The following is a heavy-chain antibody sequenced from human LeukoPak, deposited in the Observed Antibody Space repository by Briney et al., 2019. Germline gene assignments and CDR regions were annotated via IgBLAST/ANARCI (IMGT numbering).Heavy chain of an antibody. CDR3: AKDSLYSGSPGGFDY. D-gene: IGHD1-26*01. CDR2: ISGSGGST. J-gene: IGHJ4*02. V-gene: IGHV3-23*01. CDR1: GFTFSSYA. Sequence: PGGSLRLSCAASGFTFSSYAMSWVRQAPGKGLEWVSAISGSGGSTYYADSVKGRFTISRDNSKNTLSLQMNSLRAEDTAVYYCAKDSLYSGSPGGFDYWGQGTLVTVSS.